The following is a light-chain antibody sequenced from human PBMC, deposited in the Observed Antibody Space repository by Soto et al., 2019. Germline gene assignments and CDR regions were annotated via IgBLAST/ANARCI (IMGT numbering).Light chain of an antibody. CDR1: QSISSY. J-gene: IGKJ5*01. Sequence: DIQMTQSPSSLSASVGDGVAITCRASQSISSYVSWYQQKPGRAPKLLIYAASTLQTGVPSRFSGGGSGTDFTLTLSSLQPEDFATYYCQQVNSFPSTFGQGTRLEIK. V-gene: IGKV1-9*01. CDR2: AAS. CDR3: QQVNSFPST.